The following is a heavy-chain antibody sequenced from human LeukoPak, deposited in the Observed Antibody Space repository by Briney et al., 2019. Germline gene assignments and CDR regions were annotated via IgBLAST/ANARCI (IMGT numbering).Heavy chain of an antibody. V-gene: IGHV4-34*01. CDR3: ARGPSGMTGTWNY. CDR2: INHSGST. CDR1: GGSSSGYY. J-gene: IGHJ4*02. Sequence: PSETLSLTCAVYGGSSSGYYWSWIRQPPGKGLEWIGEINHSGSTNYNPSLKSRVTISVDTSKNQFSLKLSSVTAADTAVYYCARGPSGMTGTWNYWGQGTLVTVSS. D-gene: IGHD1-7*01.